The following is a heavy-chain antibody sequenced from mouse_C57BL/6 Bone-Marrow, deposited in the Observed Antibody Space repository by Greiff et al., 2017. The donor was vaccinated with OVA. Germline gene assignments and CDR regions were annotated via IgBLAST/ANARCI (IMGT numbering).Heavy chain of an antibody. V-gene: IGHV5-4*01. CDR1: GFTFSSYA. CDR2: ISDGGSYT. D-gene: IGHD1-1*01. Sequence: EVHLVESGGGLVKPGGSLKLSCAASGFTFSSYAMSWVRQTPEKRLEWVATISDGGSYTYYPDNVKGRFTISRDNAKNNLYLQMSHLKSEDTAMYYCARGDYGRAWFAYWGQGTLVTVSA. CDR3: ARGDYGRAWFAY. J-gene: IGHJ3*01.